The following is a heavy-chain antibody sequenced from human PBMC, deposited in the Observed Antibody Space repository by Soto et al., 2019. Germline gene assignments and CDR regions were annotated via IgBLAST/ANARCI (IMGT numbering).Heavy chain of an antibody. CDR2: ITGSGAST. D-gene: IGHD4-17*01. CDR3: AKAAYYGGNWYFDL. CDR1: GFTFSTYG. V-gene: IGHV3-23*01. Sequence: EVQLLESGGGLVQPGGSLRLSCAASGFTFSTYGMNWVRQAPGKGLEWVSGITGSGASTYYADSVKGRFTISRDNSKNTLYLQMNSLRAEDTAVYYCAKAAYYGGNWYFDLWGRGTLVTVSS. J-gene: IGHJ2*01.